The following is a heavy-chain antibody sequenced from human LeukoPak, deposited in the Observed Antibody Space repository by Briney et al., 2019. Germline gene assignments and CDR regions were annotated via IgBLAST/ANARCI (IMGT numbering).Heavy chain of an antibody. Sequence: PSETLSLTCAVYGGSFSGYYWSWIRQPPGKGLEWIGEINHSGSTNYNPSLKSRVTISVDTSKNQFSLKLSSVTAADTAVYYCARVDYDIVVVPAAMAAYYYYYYMDVWGKGTTVTVSS. CDR3: ARVDYDIVVVPAAMAAYYYYYYMDV. CDR2: INHSGST. D-gene: IGHD2-2*01. V-gene: IGHV4-34*01. CDR1: GGSFSGYY. J-gene: IGHJ6*03.